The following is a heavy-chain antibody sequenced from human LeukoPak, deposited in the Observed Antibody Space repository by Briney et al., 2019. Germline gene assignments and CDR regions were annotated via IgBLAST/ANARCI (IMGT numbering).Heavy chain of an antibody. D-gene: IGHD2-21*01. V-gene: IGHV3-53*01. CDR3: AANTPRVVREDAFDI. J-gene: IGHJ3*02. CDR2: IYSGGST. CDR1: GFTVSSNH. Sequence: GGSLRLSCAASGFTVSSNHMSWVRQGPGKGLEWVSVIYSGGSTYYADSVKGRFTISRDNSKNTLYLQMNSLRAEDTAVYYCAANTPRVVREDAFDIWGQGTMVTVSS.